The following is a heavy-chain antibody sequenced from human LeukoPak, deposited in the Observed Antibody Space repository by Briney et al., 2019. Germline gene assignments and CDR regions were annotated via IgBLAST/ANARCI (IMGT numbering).Heavy chain of an antibody. Sequence: PSETLSLTCTVSGGSISSGGYSWSWLRQHPGQGLEWIGYIYYSGSTYYNPSLKSRVTISVDTSKNQFSLKLSSVTAADTAVYYCARVSWDSYYFDYWGQGTLVTVSS. J-gene: IGHJ4*02. CDR3: ARVSWDSYYFDY. V-gene: IGHV4-31*03. D-gene: IGHD3-22*01. CDR2: IYYSGST. CDR1: GGSISSGGYS.